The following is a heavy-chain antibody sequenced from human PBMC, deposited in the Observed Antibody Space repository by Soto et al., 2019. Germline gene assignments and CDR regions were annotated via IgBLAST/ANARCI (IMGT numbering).Heavy chain of an antibody. D-gene: IGHD6-6*01. J-gene: IGHJ4*02. CDR2: ISAGGSNT. CDR1: GFTFSNYA. V-gene: IGHV3-23*01. Sequence: EVQLLESGGGLIQPGGSLRLSCAASGFTFSNYAMNWVHQAPGKGLEWVSAISAGGSNTNYADSVKGRFTISSDNSKNTLYLQMNSLRAEDTAVYYCAKEYSTSFDYWGQGTLVTVSS. CDR3: AKEYSTSFDY.